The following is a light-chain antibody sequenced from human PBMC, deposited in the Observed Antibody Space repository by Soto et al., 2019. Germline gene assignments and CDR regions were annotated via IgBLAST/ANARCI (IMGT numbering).Light chain of an antibody. V-gene: IGLV2-14*01. CDR2: EVS. CDR3: CSYRSGSSPYYV. Sequence: QSALTQPASVSGSPGQSITISCTGTSSDVGAYTSVSWYRQHPGKAPKLMIYEVSNRPSGVSNRFSGSKSANTASLTISGLQAEDEADYYCCSYRSGSSPYYVFGTGTKVTVL. J-gene: IGLJ1*01. CDR1: SSDVGAYTS.